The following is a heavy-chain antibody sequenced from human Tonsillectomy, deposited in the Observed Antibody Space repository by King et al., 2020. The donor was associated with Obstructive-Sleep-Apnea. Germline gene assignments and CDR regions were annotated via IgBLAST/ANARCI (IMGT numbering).Heavy chain of an antibody. V-gene: IGHV3-23*04. CDR2: ISGSGGST. CDR1: GFTFSSYA. CDR3: AKGRKHIVVVTAIEQDY. Sequence: VQLVESGGGLVQPGGSLRLSCAASGFTFSSYAMSWVRQAPGKGLEWGSAISGSGGSTYYADSVKGRFTISRDNSKNTLYLQMNRLRDEDTAVYYCAKGRKHIVVVTAIEQDYWGQGTLVTVSS. D-gene: IGHD2-21*02. J-gene: IGHJ4*02.